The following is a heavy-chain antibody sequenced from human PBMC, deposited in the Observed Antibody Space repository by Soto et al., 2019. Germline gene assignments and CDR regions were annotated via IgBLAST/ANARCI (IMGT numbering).Heavy chain of an antibody. CDR3: ARDQGIVATIAY. CDR2: IHSDGDT. V-gene: IGHV4-31*03. CDR1: GGSITSGDYY. J-gene: IGHJ4*02. Sequence: QIQLQESGPGLVKPSQTLSLTCSVSGGSITSGDYYWSWIRKHPVKGLTWIGYIHSDGDTDYNPSLRSRLTMSVDTSANQFSLRLTSVTAADTAVYYCARDQGIVATIAYWGQGTLVTVSS. D-gene: IGHD5-12*01.